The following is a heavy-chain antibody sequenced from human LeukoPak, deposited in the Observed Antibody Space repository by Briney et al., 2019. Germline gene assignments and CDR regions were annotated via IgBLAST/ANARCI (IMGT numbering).Heavy chain of an antibody. CDR3: ARDHDFWSGYLYGMDV. V-gene: IGHV4-31*03. D-gene: IGHD3-3*01. Sequence: PSQTLSLTCTVSGGSISSGGYYWSWIRQHPGKGLEWIGYTYYSGSTYYNPSLKSRVTISVDTSKNQFSLKLSSVTAADTAVYYCARDHDFWSGYLYGMDVWGQGTTVTVSS. CDR2: TYYSGST. CDR1: GGSISSGGYY. J-gene: IGHJ6*02.